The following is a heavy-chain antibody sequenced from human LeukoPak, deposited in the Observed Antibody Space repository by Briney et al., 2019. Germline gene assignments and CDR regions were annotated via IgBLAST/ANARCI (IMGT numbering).Heavy chain of an antibody. CDR1: GFTFSSYE. Sequence: GGSLRLSCAASGFTFSSYEMNWVRQAPGKGLEWVSYISSCGSTIYYADSVKGRFTISRDNAKNSLYLQMNSLRAEDTAVYYCARDSGYSLTTMGYFDYWGQGTLVTVSS. D-gene: IGHD3-10*01. CDR3: ARDSGYSLTTMGYFDY. J-gene: IGHJ4*02. V-gene: IGHV3-48*03. CDR2: ISSCGSTI.